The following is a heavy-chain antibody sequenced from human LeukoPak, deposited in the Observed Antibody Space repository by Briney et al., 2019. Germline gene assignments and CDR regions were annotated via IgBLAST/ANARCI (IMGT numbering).Heavy chain of an antibody. CDR2: ISSSSSYI. CDR3: GKKNGFAY. CDR1: GFTFSSYT. Sequence: GGSLRLSCAASGFTFSSYTMNWVRQAPGKGLEWVSSISSSSSYIYYADSVKGRFSISRDNAKKSLYLQLNILRAEDTAVYYWGKKNGFAYGGQEPRVPFS. J-gene: IGHJ4*02. V-gene: IGHV3-21*01.